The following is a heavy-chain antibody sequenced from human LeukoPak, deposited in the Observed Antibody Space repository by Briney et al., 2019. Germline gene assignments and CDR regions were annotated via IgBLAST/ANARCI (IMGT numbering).Heavy chain of an antibody. CDR2: ISSSSSYI. V-gene: IGHV3-21*01. D-gene: IGHD5-18*01. J-gene: IGHJ3*02. Sequence: AGGSLRLSCAASGFTFSSYSMNWVRQAPGKGLEWVSSISSSSSYIYYAGSVKGRFTISRDNAKNSLYLQMNSLRAEDTAVYYCARGGDTAMVTPLGAFDIWGQGTMVTVSS. CDR3: ARGGDTAMVTPLGAFDI. CDR1: GFTFSSYS.